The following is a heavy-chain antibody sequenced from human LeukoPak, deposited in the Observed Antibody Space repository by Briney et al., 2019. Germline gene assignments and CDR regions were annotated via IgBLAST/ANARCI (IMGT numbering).Heavy chain of an antibody. V-gene: IGHV1-8*03. J-gene: IGHJ3*02. CDR1: GYTFTSYD. CDR3: ARRLSMVRGVTRSAFDI. CDR2: MNPNSGNT. Sequence: ASVKVSCKASGYTFTSYDINWVRQATGQGLEWMGWMNPNSGNTGYAQKFQGRVTITRNTSISTAYMELSSLRSEDTAVYYCARRLSMVRGVTRSAFDIWGQGTMVTVSS. D-gene: IGHD3-10*01.